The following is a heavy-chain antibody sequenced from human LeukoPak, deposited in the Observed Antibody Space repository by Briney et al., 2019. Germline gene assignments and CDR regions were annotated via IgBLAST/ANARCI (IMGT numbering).Heavy chain of an antibody. CDR2: ISGSGGST. V-gene: IGHV3-23*01. CDR1: GFTFSSYA. Sequence: GGSLRLSCAASGFTFSSYAMSWVRQAPGNGLEWVSAISGSGGSTYYADSVKGRFTISRDNSKNTLYLQMNSLRAEDTAVYYCATFSGYGFDYWGQGTLVTVSS. D-gene: IGHD5-18*01. J-gene: IGHJ4*02. CDR3: ATFSGYGFDY.